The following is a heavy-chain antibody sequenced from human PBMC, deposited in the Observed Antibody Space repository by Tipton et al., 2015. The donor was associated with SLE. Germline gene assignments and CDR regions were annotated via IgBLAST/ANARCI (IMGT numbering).Heavy chain of an antibody. CDR2: INDSGNT. V-gene: IGHV4-38-2*01. CDR1: GYSISSGYY. D-gene: IGHD3-22*01. J-gene: IGHJ1*01. Sequence: GLVKPSETLSLTCDVSGYSISSGYYWAWIRQPPGSGLEWIGSINDSGNTYYNPSLKSRVTISADTSKNQFSRKLNSVTAADTAVYYCARQPLYYDSRGSSPAYFQSWGQGTPVTVSS. CDR3: ARQPLYYDSRGSSPAYFQS.